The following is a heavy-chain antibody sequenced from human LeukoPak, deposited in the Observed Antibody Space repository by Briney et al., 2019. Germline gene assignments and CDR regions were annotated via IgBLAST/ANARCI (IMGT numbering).Heavy chain of an antibody. D-gene: IGHD3-9*01. Sequence: GGSLRLSCAASGFTFSSYSMNWVRQAPGKGLEWASSISSSSSYIYYADSVKGRFTISRDNAKNSLYLQMNSLRAEDTAVYYCARGDYDILTGLPTNYFDYWGQGTLVTVSS. CDR2: ISSSSSYI. CDR3: ARGDYDILTGLPTNYFDY. J-gene: IGHJ4*02. V-gene: IGHV3-21*01. CDR1: GFTFSSYS.